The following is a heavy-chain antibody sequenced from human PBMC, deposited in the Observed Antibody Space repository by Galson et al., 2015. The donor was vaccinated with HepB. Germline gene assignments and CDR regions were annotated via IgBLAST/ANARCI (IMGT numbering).Heavy chain of an antibody. D-gene: IGHD2-15*01. V-gene: IGHV5-51*03. CDR2: IYPGDSDT. Sequence: QSGAEVKKPGESLKISCKGSGYSFTSYWIGWVRQMPGKGLEWMGIIYPGDSDTRYSPSFQGQVTISADKSISTAYLQWSSLKASDTAMYYCARRSRGLGCCYGMDVWGQGTTVTVSS. CDR1: GYSFTSYW. CDR3: ARRSRGLGCCYGMDV. J-gene: IGHJ6*02.